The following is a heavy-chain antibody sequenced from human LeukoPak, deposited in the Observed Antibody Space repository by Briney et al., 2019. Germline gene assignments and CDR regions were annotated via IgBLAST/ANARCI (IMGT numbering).Heavy chain of an antibody. V-gene: IGHV3-23*01. CDR1: GFTFSSYA. CDR2: ISDSGEST. CDR3: AKDRRGGSYYAGNLDI. Sequence: GGSLRLSCAASGFTFSSYAMSWVRQAPGKGLEWVSGISDSGESTYYAYSVKGRFTISRDNSKNTLSVQMNSLRVEDTAVYYCAKDRRGGSYYAGNLDIWGQGTMVTVSS. J-gene: IGHJ3*02. D-gene: IGHD1-26*01.